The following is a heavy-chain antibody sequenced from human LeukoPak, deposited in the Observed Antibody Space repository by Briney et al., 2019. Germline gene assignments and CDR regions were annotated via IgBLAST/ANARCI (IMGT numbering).Heavy chain of an antibody. V-gene: IGHV3-23*01. CDR1: GFTFGSYA. CDR2: FTESIGRS. J-gene: IGHJ4*02. Sequence: GGSLRLSCAASGFTFGSYAMSWVRQAPGKGLEWVSGFTESIGRSYYADSVKGRFTISRDNSKNTLFLQMNSLRAEVTAVYHFAKDKGGVILKSFDYWGQGTLVTVSS. D-gene: IGHD3-16*02. CDR3: AKDKGGVILKSFDY.